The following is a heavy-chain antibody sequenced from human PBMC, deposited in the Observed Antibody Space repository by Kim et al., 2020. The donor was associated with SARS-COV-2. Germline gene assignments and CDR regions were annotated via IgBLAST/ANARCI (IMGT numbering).Heavy chain of an antibody. CDR3: AREGTIFGVVIIPGRAFDI. D-gene: IGHD3-3*01. Sequence: GRVTITADKSTSTAYMELSSLRSEDTAVYYCAREGTIFGVVIIPGRAFDIWGQGTMVTVSS. J-gene: IGHJ3*02. V-gene: IGHV1-69*04.